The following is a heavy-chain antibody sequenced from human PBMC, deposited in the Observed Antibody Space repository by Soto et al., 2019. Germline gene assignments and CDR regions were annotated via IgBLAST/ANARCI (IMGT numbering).Heavy chain of an antibody. CDR3: ASSHGGSYYYYGMDV. Sequence: SVKVSGKASGGTFSSYAISWVRQAPGQGLEWMGGIIPIFGTANYAQKFQGRVTITADESTSTAYMELSSLRSEDTAVYYCASSHGGSYYYYGMDVWGQGTTVTVSS. D-gene: IGHD1-26*01. J-gene: IGHJ6*02. CDR2: IIPIFGTA. V-gene: IGHV1-69*13. CDR1: GGTFSSYA.